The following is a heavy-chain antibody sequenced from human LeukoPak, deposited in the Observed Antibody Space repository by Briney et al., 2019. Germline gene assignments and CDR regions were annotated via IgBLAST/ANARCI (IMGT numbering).Heavy chain of an antibody. Sequence: PGGSLRLSCVASGFTFTSFAMAWVRQAPGKGLDWVSGISGSGGSTHYADSVKGRFTISRDNSKNTLYLQMNSLRAEDTAVYFCARVSSSSWYEEIDYWGQGTLVTVSS. J-gene: IGHJ4*02. D-gene: IGHD6-13*01. V-gene: IGHV3-23*01. CDR2: ISGSGGST. CDR3: ARVSSSSWYEEIDY. CDR1: GFTFTSFA.